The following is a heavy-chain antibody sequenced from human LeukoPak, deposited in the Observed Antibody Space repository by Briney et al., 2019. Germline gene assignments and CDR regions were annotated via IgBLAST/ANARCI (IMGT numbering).Heavy chain of an antibody. Sequence: PGGSLRLSCAASGFTFSSYAMSWVRQAPGKGLEWVSAISGSGGSTYYADSVKGRFTISRDNSKNTLYLQMNSLRAEDTAVYYCAKRRLRGLAAAGTGGFDYWGQGTLVTVSS. CDR1: GFTFSSYA. V-gene: IGHV3-23*01. CDR2: ISGSGGST. CDR3: AKRRLRGLAAAGTGGFDY. J-gene: IGHJ4*02. D-gene: IGHD6-13*01.